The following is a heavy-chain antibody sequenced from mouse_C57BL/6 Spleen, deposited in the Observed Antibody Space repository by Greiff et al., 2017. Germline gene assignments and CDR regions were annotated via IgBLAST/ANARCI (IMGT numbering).Heavy chain of an antibody. D-gene: IGHD4-1*01. CDR1: GYAFSSYW. Sequence: QVQLQQSGAELVKPGASVKISCKASGYAFSSYWMNWVKQRPGKGLEWLGQIYPGDGDTNYNGKFKGKATLTADKSSITAYMQLSCLTSEDSAVYFCARYGKLGLFDYWGQGTTLTVSS. V-gene: IGHV1-80*01. CDR3: ARYGKLGLFDY. J-gene: IGHJ2*01. CDR2: IYPGDGDT.